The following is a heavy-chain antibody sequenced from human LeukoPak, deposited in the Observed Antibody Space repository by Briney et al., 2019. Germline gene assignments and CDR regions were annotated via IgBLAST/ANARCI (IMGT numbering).Heavy chain of an antibody. CDR2: VHLDGRT. D-gene: IGHD3-3*01. J-gene: IGHJ4*02. Sequence: SGTLSLTCGVSGGSITTTNWWTWVRQPPGKGLEWIGEVHLDGRTNCNPSLESRLTISVDLSENHISLRLTSVTAADTAVYYCAREGGFYRPLDYSGQGTLVTVSS. V-gene: IGHV4-4*02. CDR3: AREGGFYRPLDY. CDR1: GGSITTTNW.